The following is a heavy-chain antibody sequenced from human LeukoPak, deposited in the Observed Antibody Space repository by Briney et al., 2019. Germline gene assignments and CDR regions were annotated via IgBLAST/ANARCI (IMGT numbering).Heavy chain of an antibody. CDR1: GYSFTDYW. CDR3: ARAPTSLSNPYYFDY. V-gene: IGHV5-51*06. Sequence: GESLKISCQGSGYSFTDYWIGWVRQMPGKGLDWMGIIYPGDSDTRYSPSFRGHVTISADNSISTASLQWIRLEASDTAVYYCARAPTSLSNPYYFDYWGQGTLVTVSS. J-gene: IGHJ4*02. CDR2: IYPGDSDT. D-gene: IGHD4-11*01.